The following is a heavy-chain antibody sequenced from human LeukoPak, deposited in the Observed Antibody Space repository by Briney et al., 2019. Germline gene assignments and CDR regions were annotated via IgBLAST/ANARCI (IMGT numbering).Heavy chain of an antibody. CDR2: IYLRGNT. V-gene: IGHV4-4*02. D-gene: IGHD5-12*01. CDR1: GGSITSSNW. J-gene: IGHJ4*02. CDR3: ARHKSRYSGYGGGDY. Sequence: PSETLSLTCAISGGSITSSNWWTWVRQPPGKGLEWVGEIYLRGNTNYNPSLKSRVTISVDTSKNQFSLKLSSVTAADTAVYYCARHKSRYSGYGGGDYWGQGTLVTVSS.